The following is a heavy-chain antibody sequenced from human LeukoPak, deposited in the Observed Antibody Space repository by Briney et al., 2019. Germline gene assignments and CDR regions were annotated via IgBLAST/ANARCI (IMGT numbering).Heavy chain of an antibody. Sequence: GGSLRLSCAASGFTFSSYAMSWVRQAPGKGLEWVSAISGSGGSTYYADSVKGRFTIPRDNSKNTLYLQMNSLRSDDTAVYYCARGAGSVVVAADDFDYWGQGTLVTVSS. CDR2: ISGSGGST. V-gene: IGHV3-23*01. CDR1: GFTFSSYA. CDR3: ARGAGSVVVAADDFDY. D-gene: IGHD2-15*01. J-gene: IGHJ4*02.